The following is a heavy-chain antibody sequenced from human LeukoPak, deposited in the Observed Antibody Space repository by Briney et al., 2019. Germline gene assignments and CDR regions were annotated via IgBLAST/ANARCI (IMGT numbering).Heavy chain of an antibody. J-gene: IGHJ4*02. D-gene: IGHD3-22*01. V-gene: IGHV3-11*06. Sequence: GRFTISRDNAKNSLYLQMNSLRAEDTAVYYCATRPEAYYYDSSGYYRDYWGQGTLVTVSS. CDR3: ATRPEAYYYDSSGYYRDY.